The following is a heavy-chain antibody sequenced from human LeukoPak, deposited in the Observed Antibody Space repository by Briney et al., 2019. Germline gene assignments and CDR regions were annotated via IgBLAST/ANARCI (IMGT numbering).Heavy chain of an antibody. V-gene: IGHV3-23*01. Sequence: GGSLRLSCAVSGISLSNYGMSWVHQAPGKGLEWVAGISGSGGGTNYADSVRGRFTISRDNPKDTLYLQMNRLRAEDTAVYFCAKRGVVIRVILVGFHKEAYYFDSWGQGALVTVSS. J-gene: IGHJ4*02. CDR2: ISGSGGGT. D-gene: IGHD3-22*01. CDR1: GISLSNYG. CDR3: AKRGVVIRVILVGFHKEAYYFDS.